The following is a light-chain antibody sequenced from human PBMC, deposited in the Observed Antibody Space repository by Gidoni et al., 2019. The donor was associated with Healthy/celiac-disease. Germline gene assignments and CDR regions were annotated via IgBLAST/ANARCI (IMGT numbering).Light chain of an antibody. CDR2: QDS. Sequence: SYELTQPPSVSVSPGQPASITCPGDKLGDKYACWYQQNPGQSPVLVIDQDSKRPSGIPERFSGSNSGNTATLTISGTQAMDEADYYCQAWDSSTGVVFGGVTKLTVL. V-gene: IGLV3-1*01. CDR3: QAWDSSTGVV. CDR1: KLGDKY. J-gene: IGLJ2*01.